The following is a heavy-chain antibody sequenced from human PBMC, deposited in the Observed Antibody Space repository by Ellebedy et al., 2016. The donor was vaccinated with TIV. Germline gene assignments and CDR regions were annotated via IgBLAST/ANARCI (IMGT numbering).Heavy chain of an antibody. J-gene: IGHJ4*02. CDR1: GGSISSGDSY. Sequence: SETLSLTCTVSGGSISSGDSYWSWVRQPPGTGLEWIGYIYYSGSTYYNASLKSRVTISVDRSKKQFSLKMTSVTEADTAVYFCARGPVGSYADYWGQGTLVTVSS. V-gene: IGHV4-30-4*02. CDR2: IYYSGST. D-gene: IGHD2-2*01. CDR3: ARGPVGSYADY.